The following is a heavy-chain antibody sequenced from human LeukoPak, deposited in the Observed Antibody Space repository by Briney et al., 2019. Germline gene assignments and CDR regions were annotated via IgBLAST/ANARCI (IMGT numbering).Heavy chain of an antibody. Sequence: SETLSLTCTVSGGSISSYYWSWIRQPPGKGLEWIGYIYYSGSTNYNPPLKSRVTISVDTSKNQFSLKLSSVTAADTAVYYCARSEGGSSWYPGAFDIWGQGTMVTVSS. D-gene: IGHD6-13*01. CDR2: IYYSGST. J-gene: IGHJ3*02. V-gene: IGHV4-59*08. CDR1: GGSISSYY. CDR3: ARSEGGSSWYPGAFDI.